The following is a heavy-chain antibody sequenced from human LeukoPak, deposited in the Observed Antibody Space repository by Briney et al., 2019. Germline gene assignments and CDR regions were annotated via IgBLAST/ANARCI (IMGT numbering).Heavy chain of an antibody. Sequence: GGSLRLSCAASGFTFSSYSMNWVRQAPGTGLEWVSSISSSSSYIYYADSVKGRFTISRDNAKNSLYLQMNSLRAEDTAVYYCARDLAAAGLDYWGQGTLVTVSS. CDR2: ISSSSSYI. CDR3: ARDLAAAGLDY. CDR1: GFTFSSYS. V-gene: IGHV3-21*01. J-gene: IGHJ4*02. D-gene: IGHD6-13*01.